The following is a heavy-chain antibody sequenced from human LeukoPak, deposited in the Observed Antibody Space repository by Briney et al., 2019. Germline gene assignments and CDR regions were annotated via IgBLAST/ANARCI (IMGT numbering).Heavy chain of an antibody. J-gene: IGHJ5*02. V-gene: IGHV4-34*01. Sequence: SETLSLTCAVYGGSFSGYYWSWIRQPPGKGLERIGEINHSGSTNYNPSLKSRVTISVDTSKNQFSLKLSSVTAADTAVCYCARVNTGGWYENWFDPWGQGTLVTVSS. CDR3: ARVNTGGWYENWFDP. CDR2: INHSGST. D-gene: IGHD6-19*01. CDR1: GGSFSGYY.